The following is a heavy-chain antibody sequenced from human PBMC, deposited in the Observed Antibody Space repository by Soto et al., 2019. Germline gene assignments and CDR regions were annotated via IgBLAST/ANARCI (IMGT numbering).Heavy chain of an antibody. D-gene: IGHD6-19*01. CDR1: GFTVSSKY. Sequence: GGSLRLSCAVSGFTVSSKYMSWVRQAPGKGLEWVSLINRGGSISYADSVKGRFTISRDNSENTLYLQMSTLGVEDTAVYYCARAPEQGPIDYWGHGSLVTVSS. CDR3: ARAPEQGPIDY. CDR2: INRGGSI. J-gene: IGHJ4*01. V-gene: IGHV3-66*01.